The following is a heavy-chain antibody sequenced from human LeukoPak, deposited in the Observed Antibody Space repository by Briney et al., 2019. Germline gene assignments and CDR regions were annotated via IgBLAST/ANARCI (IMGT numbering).Heavy chain of an antibody. Sequence: GGSLRLSCAASGFTVSSNYMSWVRQAPGKGLEWVSVIYSGGSTYYAGSVTGRFTISRDNSRNTVNLQMDSLRAEDTALYYCAKDRFPHTTQRPLSFDNWGQGTVVTVSS. CDR3: AKDRFPHTTQRPLSFDN. J-gene: IGHJ4*02. V-gene: IGHV3-53*01. D-gene: IGHD1-26*01. CDR2: IYSGGST. CDR1: GFTVSSNY.